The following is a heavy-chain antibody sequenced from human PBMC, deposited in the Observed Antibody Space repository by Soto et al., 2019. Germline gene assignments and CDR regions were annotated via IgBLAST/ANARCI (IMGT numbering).Heavy chain of an antibody. CDR1: GGSISSGGYY. CDR2: IDYSGST. J-gene: IGHJ4*02. Sequence: QVQLQESGPGLVKPSQTLSLTCTVSGGSISSGGYYWSWIRQHPGKGLEWIAYIDYSGSTYYNPSLKSRVTISVDTSKNQFSLKLSSVPAADTAVYYCARRIVATIYYFDYWGQGTLVTVSS. CDR3: ARRIVATIYYFDY. V-gene: IGHV4-31*03. D-gene: IGHD5-12*01.